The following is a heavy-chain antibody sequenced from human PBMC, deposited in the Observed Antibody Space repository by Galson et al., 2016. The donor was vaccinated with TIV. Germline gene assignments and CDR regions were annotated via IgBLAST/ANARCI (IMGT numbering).Heavy chain of an antibody. V-gene: IGHV1-2*02. Sequence: SVKVSCKALGGTLASGGKFSSYVISWVRQAPGQGLEWMGRIIPSNDVTDYAQNFQGRVTLTRDTSITTVYMELSSLRSDDTAVYYCAKAGAVLRYFDWLFDAFDIWGQGTMVAVSS. CDR3: AKAGAVLRYFDWLFDAFDI. D-gene: IGHD3-9*01. CDR2: IIPSNDVT. J-gene: IGHJ3*02. CDR1: GGTLASGGKFSSYV.